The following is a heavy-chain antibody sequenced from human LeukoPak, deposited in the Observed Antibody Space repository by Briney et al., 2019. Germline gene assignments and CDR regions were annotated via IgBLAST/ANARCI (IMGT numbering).Heavy chain of an antibody. D-gene: IGHD3-3*01. CDR2: IIPISGTA. CDR1: GGTFSSYA. V-gene: IGHV1-69*13. Sequence: SVKVSCKASGGTFSSYAISWVRQAPGQGLEWMGGIIPISGTANYAQKFQGRVTITADESTSTAYMELSSLRSEDTAVYYCLYRAYDFGVVNGVAFDYWGQGTLVTVSS. J-gene: IGHJ4*02. CDR3: LYRAYDFGVVNGVAFDY.